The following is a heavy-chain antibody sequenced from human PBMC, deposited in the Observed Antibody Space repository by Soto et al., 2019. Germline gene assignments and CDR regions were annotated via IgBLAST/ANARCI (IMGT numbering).Heavy chain of an antibody. CDR3: ARRGYCSSTSCPHPSYYYGMDV. CDR2: IYPGDSDT. J-gene: IGHJ6*02. Sequence: PGESLKISCKGSGYSFTSYWIGWVRQMPGKGLEWMGIIYPGDSDTRYSPSFQGQVTISADKSISTAYLQWSSLKASDTAMYYCARRGYCSSTSCPHPSYYYGMDVWGQGTTVTV. V-gene: IGHV5-51*01. D-gene: IGHD2-2*01. CDR1: GYSFTSYW.